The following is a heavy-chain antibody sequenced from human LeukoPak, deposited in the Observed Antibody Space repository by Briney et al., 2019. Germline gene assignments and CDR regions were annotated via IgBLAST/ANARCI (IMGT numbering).Heavy chain of an antibody. CDR1: GFTFSSYG. Sequence: PGGSLRLSCAASGFTFSSYGMHWVRQAPGKGLEWVAVIWYDGSNKYYADSVKGRFTISRDNSKNTLYLQMNSLRAEDTAVYYCARDRAGYDSSGYHDYWGQGTLVTVSS. CDR3: ARDRAGYDSSGYHDY. V-gene: IGHV3-33*01. J-gene: IGHJ4*02. CDR2: IWYDGSNK. D-gene: IGHD3-22*01.